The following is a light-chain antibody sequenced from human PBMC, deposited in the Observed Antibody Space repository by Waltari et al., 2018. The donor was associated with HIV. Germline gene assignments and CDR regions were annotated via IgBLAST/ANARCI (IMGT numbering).Light chain of an antibody. J-gene: IGLJ3*02. Sequence: QSALTQPASVSGSPGQSITISCPGPTSDVGGYNYVSWYRQHPGRAPKLLIYEVSNRPSGISYRFSGSKSGNTASLTISGLQAEDEADYYCSSYTSSSILVFGGGTKLTVL. CDR3: SSYTSSSILV. CDR2: EVS. CDR1: TSDVGGYNY. V-gene: IGLV2-14*01.